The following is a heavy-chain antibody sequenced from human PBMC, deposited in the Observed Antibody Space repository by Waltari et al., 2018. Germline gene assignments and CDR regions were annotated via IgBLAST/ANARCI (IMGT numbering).Heavy chain of an antibody. CDR3: ASSPYYDFWSGYYYGMDV. J-gene: IGHJ6*02. CDR2: ISYDGSNK. V-gene: IGHV3-30-3*01. D-gene: IGHD3-3*01. CDR1: GFTFSSYA. Sequence: QVQLVESGGGVVQPGRSLILSCAASGFTFSSYAMHWVRQAPGKGLEWVAVISYDGSNKYYADSVKGRFTISRDNSKNTLDLQMNSLRAEDTAVYYCASSPYYDFWSGYYYGMDVWGQGTTVTVSS.